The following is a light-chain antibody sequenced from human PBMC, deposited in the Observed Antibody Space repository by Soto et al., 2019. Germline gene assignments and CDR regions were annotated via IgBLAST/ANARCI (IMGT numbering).Light chain of an antibody. V-gene: IGKV1-16*01. J-gene: IGKJ1*01. CDR1: QAIGYY. Sequence: DIQMTQSPSSLSAPVGDRVTITCRASQAIGYYVAWFQQKPGKAPKSLIYAVSSLQSGVPSRFSGSGSGTDFSLTISSLQPEDSATYYCLQYNSYPWTFGQGTKVVIK. CDR3: LQYNSYPWT. CDR2: AVS.